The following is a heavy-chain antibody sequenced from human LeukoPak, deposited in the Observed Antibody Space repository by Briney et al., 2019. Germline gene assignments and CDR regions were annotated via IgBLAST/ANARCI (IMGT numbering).Heavy chain of an antibody. J-gene: IGHJ4*02. D-gene: IGHD3-10*02. Sequence: GGSLRLSCTASGVTFSSYSMNWVRQASGKGLEWVSSISSSSTYIYYADSVMGRFTISTANAKNSLYLQMNSLRVEDTAVYYCARDLVRGVVDYWGQGTLVTVSS. CDR3: ARDLVRGVVDY. CDR1: GVTFSSYS. CDR2: ISSSSTYI. V-gene: IGHV3-21*01.